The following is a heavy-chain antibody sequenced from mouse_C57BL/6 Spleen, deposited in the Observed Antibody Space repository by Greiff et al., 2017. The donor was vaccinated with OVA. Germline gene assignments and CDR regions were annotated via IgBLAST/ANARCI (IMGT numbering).Heavy chain of an antibody. CDR2: IYPGDGDT. J-gene: IGHJ3*01. Sequence: VQLQQSGPELVKPGASVKISCKASGYAFSSSWMNWVKQRPGKGLEWIGQIYPGDGDTNYNGKFKGKATLTADKSSSTAYMQLSSLTSEDSAVYFCARGSWAYWGQGTLVTVSA. V-gene: IGHV1-82*01. D-gene: IGHD1-1*02. CDR3: ARGSWAY. CDR1: GYAFSSSW.